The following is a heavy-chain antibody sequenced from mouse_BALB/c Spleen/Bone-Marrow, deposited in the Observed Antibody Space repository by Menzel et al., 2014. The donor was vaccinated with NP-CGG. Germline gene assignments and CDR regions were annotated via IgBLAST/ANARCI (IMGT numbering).Heavy chain of an antibody. CDR3: AREGWLLRFEY. CDR2: INPYNDGT. CDR1: GYTFTAYV. V-gene: IGHV1-14*01. Sequence: EVKLMESGPELIKPGASVKMSCKASGYTFTAYVMHWVKQKPGQGLEWIGYINPYNDGTNYNEKFKGKATLTSDKSSSTAYMELSSLTSEDSAVYYCAREGWLLRFEYWGRGTTLTVSS. D-gene: IGHD2-3*01. J-gene: IGHJ2*01.